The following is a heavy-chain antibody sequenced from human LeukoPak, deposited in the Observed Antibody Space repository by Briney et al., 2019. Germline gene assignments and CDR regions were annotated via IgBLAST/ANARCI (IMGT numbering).Heavy chain of an antibody. J-gene: IGHJ6*03. CDR3: AKAGSSSWYVSFYNVEAYYYYYMDV. Sequence: PGGSLRLSCAASGFTFSSYAMSWVRQAPGKGLEWVSAISGSGGSTYYADSVKGRFTISRDNSKNTLYLQMNSPRAEDTAVYYCAKAGSSSWYVSFYNVEAYYYYYMDVWGKGTTVTVSS. V-gene: IGHV3-23*01. CDR1: GFTFSSYA. D-gene: IGHD6-13*01. CDR2: ISGSGGST.